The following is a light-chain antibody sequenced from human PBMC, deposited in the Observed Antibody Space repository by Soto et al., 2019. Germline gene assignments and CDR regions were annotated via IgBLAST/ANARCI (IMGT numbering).Light chain of an antibody. J-gene: IGKJ1*01. CDR1: QSLSSW. V-gene: IGKV1-5*03. Sequence: DIQMTQSPSTLSVSVGDRVTITCRASQSLSSWLAWYQQKPGKAPTLLIYKASTLESGVPSRFSGSGSGTEFTLTISSLQPDDFATYYCQQYSSYSRTFGQGTKVEIK. CDR2: KAS. CDR3: QQYSSYSRT.